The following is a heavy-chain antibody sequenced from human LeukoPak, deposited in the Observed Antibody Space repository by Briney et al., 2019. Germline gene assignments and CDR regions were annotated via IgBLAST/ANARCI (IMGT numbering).Heavy chain of an antibody. CDR1: GGSISSYY. CDR3: ARGGGRYDFWSGYYRVEYFQH. Sequence: SETLSLTCTVSGGSISSYYWSWIRQPPGKGLEWIGYIYYSGSTNYNPSLKSRVTISVDTFKNQFSLKLSSVTAADTAVYYCARGGGRYDFWSGYYRVEYFQHWGQGTLVTVSS. V-gene: IGHV4-59*01. D-gene: IGHD3-3*01. CDR2: IYYSGST. J-gene: IGHJ1*01.